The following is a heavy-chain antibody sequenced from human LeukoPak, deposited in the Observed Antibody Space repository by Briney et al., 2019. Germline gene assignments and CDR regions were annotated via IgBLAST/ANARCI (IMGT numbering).Heavy chain of an antibody. CDR3: ARELRGSPDR. D-gene: IGHD3-16*01. CDR2: INPDGSTT. J-gene: IGHJ5*02. Sequence: GGSLRLSCAASGFTYTTFWMNWVRQVPGKGLVWVSLINPDGSTTTYADSVKGRFTISRDNAKNTVYLQMNSLRGEDTAVYYCARELRGSPDRWGQGTLVTVSS. CDR1: GFTYTTFW. V-gene: IGHV3-74*01.